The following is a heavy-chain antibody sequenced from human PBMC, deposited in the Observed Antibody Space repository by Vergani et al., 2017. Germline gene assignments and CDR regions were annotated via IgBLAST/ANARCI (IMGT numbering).Heavy chain of an antibody. CDR1: GGSISSYY. J-gene: IGHJ4*02. D-gene: IGHD5-18*01. V-gene: IGHV4-59*01. CDR3: ARGSLNWSQLWSDFDY. CDR2: IYYSGST. Sequence: QVQLQESGPGLVKPSETLSLTCTVSGGSISSYYWSWIRQPPGKGLEWIGYIYYSGSTNYNPSLKSRVTISVDTSKNQFSLKLSSVTAADTAVYYCARGSLNWSQLWSDFDYWGQGTLVTVSS.